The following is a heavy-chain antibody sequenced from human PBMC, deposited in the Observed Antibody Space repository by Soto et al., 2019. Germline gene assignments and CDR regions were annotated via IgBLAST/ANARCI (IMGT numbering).Heavy chain of an antibody. CDR2: IYYSGST. V-gene: IGHV4-39*01. Sequence: SETLSLTCTVSGGSISSSIYYWGWIRQPPGKGLEWIGSIYYSGSTYYNPSLKSRVTISVDTSKNQFSLKLSSVTAADTAVYYCARPKYYYDSSHFDYSGQGTLVTVSS. CDR3: ARPKYYYDSSHFDY. CDR1: GGSISSSIYY. J-gene: IGHJ4*02. D-gene: IGHD3-22*01.